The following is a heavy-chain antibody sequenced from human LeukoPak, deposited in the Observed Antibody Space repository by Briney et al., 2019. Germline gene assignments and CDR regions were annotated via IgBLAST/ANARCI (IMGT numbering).Heavy chain of an antibody. CDR2: ISGSGGST. J-gene: IGHJ6*04. Sequence: GGSLRLSCAASGFTFSNYAMSWVRQAPGKGLEWVSTISGSGGSTYSADSVKGRFTISTDNSKNTLYLQMNSLRAEDTAVYYCAKDRGRAYYYDSSGYSPMDVWGKGTTVTVSS. D-gene: IGHD3-22*01. V-gene: IGHV3-23*01. CDR1: GFTFSNYA. CDR3: AKDRGRAYYYDSSGYSPMDV.